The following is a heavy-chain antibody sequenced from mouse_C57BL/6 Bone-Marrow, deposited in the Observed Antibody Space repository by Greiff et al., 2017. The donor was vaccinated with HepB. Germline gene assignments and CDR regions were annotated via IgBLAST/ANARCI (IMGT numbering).Heavy chain of an antibody. Sequence: EVQLQESGPGLVKPSQSLSLTCSVTGYSITSGYYWNWIRQFPGNKLEWMGYISYDGSNNYNPSLKNRISITRDTSKNQFFLKLNSVTTEDTATYYCARGRQRRLRTWFAYWGKGTLVTVSA. CDR3: ARGRQRRLRTWFAY. J-gene: IGHJ3*01. V-gene: IGHV3-6*01. CDR2: ISYDGSN. D-gene: IGHD3-2*02. CDR1: GYSITSGYY.